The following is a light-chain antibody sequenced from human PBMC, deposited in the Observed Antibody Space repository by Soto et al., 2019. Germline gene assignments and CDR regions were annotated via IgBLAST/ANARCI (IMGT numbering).Light chain of an antibody. J-gene: IGKJ1*01. Sequence: EIVLTQSPGTLSLSPGERATLSCRASQSVSSNLAGYQQKPGQAPRLLIYGASTRATGIPARFSGSGSGTEFTLTISSLQSEDFAVYYCQQYDTWLVRTFGQGTKVDIK. V-gene: IGKV3-15*01. CDR3: QQYDTWLVRT. CDR1: QSVSSN. CDR2: GAS.